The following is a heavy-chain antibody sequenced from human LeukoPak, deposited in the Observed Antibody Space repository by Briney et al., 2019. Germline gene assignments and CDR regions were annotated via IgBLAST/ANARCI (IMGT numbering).Heavy chain of an antibody. V-gene: IGHV4-59*01. D-gene: IGHD3-10*01. Sequence: SETLSLTCTVSGGSISSYYWSWIRQPPGKGLEWIGYIYYSGSTNYNPSLKSRVTISVDTSKNQFSLKLSSVTSADTALYYCARDLGDYYGSGSYRGVRGYFDYWGQGTLVTVSS. J-gene: IGHJ4*02. CDR3: ARDLGDYYGSGSYRGVRGYFDY. CDR2: IYYSGST. CDR1: GGSISSYY.